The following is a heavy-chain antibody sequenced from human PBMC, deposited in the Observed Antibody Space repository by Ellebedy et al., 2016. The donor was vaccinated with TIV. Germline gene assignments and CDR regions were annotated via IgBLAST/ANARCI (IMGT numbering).Heavy chain of an antibody. CDR3: ARDKPGGDNWFDP. J-gene: IGHJ5*02. CDR1: GYIVTNHA. CDR2: IYPANGDT. Sequence: AASVKVSCKASGYIVTNHAIHWVRQAPGQSFEWMGWIYPANGDTKYSQQFQGRVTFTSDTSASTAYMELSSLRSEDTAVYYGARDKPGGDNWFDPWGQGTLVTVSS. V-gene: IGHV1-3*01. D-gene: IGHD3-16*01.